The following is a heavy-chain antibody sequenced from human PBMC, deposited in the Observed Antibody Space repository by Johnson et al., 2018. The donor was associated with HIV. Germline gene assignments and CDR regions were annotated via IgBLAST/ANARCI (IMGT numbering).Heavy chain of an antibody. CDR1: GFTVSSNY. CDR3: ASAIPGRSSLDAFDI. Sequence: VQLVESGGGLVQPGGSLRLSCAASGFTVSSNYMSWVRQAPGKGLEWVSVIYSGGSAYYADSVQGRFTISRDNSKNTLYLQMNSLSAEDTAAYYCASAIPGRSSLDAFDIWGQGTMVIVSS. CDR2: IYSGGSA. D-gene: IGHD2-2*01. J-gene: IGHJ3*02. V-gene: IGHV3-66*01.